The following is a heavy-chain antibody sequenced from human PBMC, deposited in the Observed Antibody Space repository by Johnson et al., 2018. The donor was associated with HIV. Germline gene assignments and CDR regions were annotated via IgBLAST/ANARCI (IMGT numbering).Heavy chain of an antibody. CDR2: ISHDGSNK. CDR3: AKERQLVRAFDI. Sequence: VQLLESGGGVVQPGRSLRLSCVASGFSFSSFAMHWVRQAPGKGLEWVAVISHDGSNKYYADSVKGRFTISRDNSKNTLYLQMNSLRAVDTAVYYCAKERQLVRAFDIWGQGTMVTVSS. J-gene: IGHJ3*02. V-gene: IGHV3-30*04. D-gene: IGHD6-6*01. CDR1: GFSFSSFA.